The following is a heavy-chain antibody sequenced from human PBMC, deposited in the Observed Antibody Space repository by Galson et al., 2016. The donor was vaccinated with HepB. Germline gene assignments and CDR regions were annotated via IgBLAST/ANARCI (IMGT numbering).Heavy chain of an antibody. D-gene: IGHD2-8*02. CDR2: VFHTGRT. CDR1: GGPISSYNW. J-gene: IGHJ4*02. Sequence: ETLSLTCAVSGGPISSYNWWSWVRQPPGKGLEWFGEVFHTGRTNYNPSLKGRVTISLDKSKNQFSLNLRSVTAADTAIYYCAPLGYCTGGVCHSVLWSQGTLVTVSP. V-gene: IGHV4-4*02. CDR3: APLGYCTGGVCHSVL.